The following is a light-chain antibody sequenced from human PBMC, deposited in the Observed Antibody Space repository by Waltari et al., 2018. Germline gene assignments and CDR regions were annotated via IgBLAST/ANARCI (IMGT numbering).Light chain of an antibody. CDR1: TLGDEH. Sequence: SYDLTQPTSVSVSPGQTGSISCSGDTLGDEHACWYQKKAGQSPILVRFEDDKRPSGIPERFSGSKSGNTATLTISGAQSSDEADYYCQTWDRKSLVFGGGTKLTVL. V-gene: IGLV3-1*01. CDR2: EDD. CDR3: QTWDRKSLV. J-gene: IGLJ3*02.